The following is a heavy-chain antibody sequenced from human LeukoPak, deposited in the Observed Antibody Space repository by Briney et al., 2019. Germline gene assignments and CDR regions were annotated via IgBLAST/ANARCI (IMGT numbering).Heavy chain of an antibody. CDR1: GFTFSSYS. Sequence: GGSLRLSCAASGFTFSSYSMNWVRQAPGKGLEWVSSISSSSSYIYYADSVKGRFTISRDNAKNSLYLQMNSLRAEDTAVYYCARDPYSGGYGDYYYYYMDLWGQGTTVTISS. CDR3: ARDPYSGGYGDYYYYYMDL. V-gene: IGHV3-21*01. J-gene: IGHJ6*03. CDR2: ISSSSSYI. D-gene: IGHD1-26*01.